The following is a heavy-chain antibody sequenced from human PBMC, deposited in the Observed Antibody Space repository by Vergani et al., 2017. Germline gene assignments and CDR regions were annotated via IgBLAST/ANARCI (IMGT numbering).Heavy chain of an antibody. CDR2: ISGSGGST. Sequence: EVQLLESGGDLVQPGGSLRLSCAASGFTFNHYAMNWVRQAPGKGLEWVSGISGSGGSTYYAGSVKGRFTISRDNSKNTLYLQMNSLRAEDTAVYYCAKDAITMFPGGDAFDIWGQGTMVTVSS. D-gene: IGHD3-10*02. J-gene: IGHJ3*02. CDR3: AKDAITMFPGGDAFDI. V-gene: IGHV3-23*01. CDR1: GFTFNHYA.